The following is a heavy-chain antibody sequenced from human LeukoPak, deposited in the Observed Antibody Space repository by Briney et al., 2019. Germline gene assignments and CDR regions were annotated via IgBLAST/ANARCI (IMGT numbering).Heavy chain of an antibody. Sequence: GSLSLSCAASGFTFNDYGMNWVRQAPGKGLEWVSSISSSGVYIYYADSLKGRFTISRDNAKNSLYLQMNSLRAEDTAIYFCARDFRIYYGSGSYGSRFDPWGQGTLVTVSS. CDR1: GFTFNDYG. CDR2: ISSSGVYI. J-gene: IGHJ5*02. CDR3: ARDFRIYYGSGSYGSRFDP. D-gene: IGHD3-10*01. V-gene: IGHV3-21*01.